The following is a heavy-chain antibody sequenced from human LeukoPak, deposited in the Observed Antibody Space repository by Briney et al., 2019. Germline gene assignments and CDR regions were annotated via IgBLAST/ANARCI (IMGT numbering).Heavy chain of an antibody. D-gene: IGHD1-7*01. CDR2: IWYDGSNK. Sequence: PGRSLGLSCAASGFTFSSYGMHWVRQAPGKGLEWVAVIWYDGSNKYYADSVKGRFTISRDNSKNTLYLQMNSLRAEDTAVYYCARDGTGTTTQTGDYWGQGTLVTVSS. J-gene: IGHJ4*02. CDR3: ARDGTGTTTQTGDY. CDR1: GFTFSSYG. V-gene: IGHV3-33*01.